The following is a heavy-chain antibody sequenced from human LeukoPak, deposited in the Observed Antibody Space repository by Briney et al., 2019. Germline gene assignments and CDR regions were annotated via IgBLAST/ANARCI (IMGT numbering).Heavy chain of an antibody. CDR2: IIPIFGTA. Sequence: LVKVSCKASGGTFSSYAISWVRQAPGQGLEWMGGIIPIFGTANYAQKFQGRVTITADESTSTAYMELSSLRSEDTAVYYCARVGDDIVAGGSWFDPWGQGTLVTVSS. D-gene: IGHD5-12*01. CDR1: GGTFSSYA. J-gene: IGHJ5*02. V-gene: IGHV1-69*13. CDR3: ARVGDDIVAGGSWFDP.